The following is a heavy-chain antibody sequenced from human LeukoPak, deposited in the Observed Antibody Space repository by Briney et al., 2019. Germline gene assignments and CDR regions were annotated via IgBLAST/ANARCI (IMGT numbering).Heavy chain of an antibody. Sequence: KPSETLSLTCTVSGGSISSYYWSWIRQPPGKGLEWIGYIYYSGSTNYNPSLKSRVTISVDTSKNQFSLKLSSVTAADTAVYYCASTPSSGWGGWGQGTLVTVSS. CDR1: GGSISSYY. D-gene: IGHD6-19*01. CDR2: IYYSGST. CDR3: ASTPSSGWGG. V-gene: IGHV4-59*01. J-gene: IGHJ4*02.